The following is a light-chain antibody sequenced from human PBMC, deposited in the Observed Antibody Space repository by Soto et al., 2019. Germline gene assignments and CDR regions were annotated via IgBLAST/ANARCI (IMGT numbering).Light chain of an antibody. CDR1: QSVSNNY. CDR3: QQYGSSGT. Sequence: EILFTQSPGTLSLSPGERATLSCRASQSVSNNYLAWYQQKPGQAPRLLIYGASNTATGIPDRLSGSGSGTDFTLTIRRLEPEDVAVYDCQQYGSSGTFGQGTKVDIK. V-gene: IGKV3-20*01. J-gene: IGKJ1*01. CDR2: GAS.